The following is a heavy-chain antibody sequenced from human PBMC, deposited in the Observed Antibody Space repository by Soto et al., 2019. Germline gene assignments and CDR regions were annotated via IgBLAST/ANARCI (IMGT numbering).Heavy chain of an antibody. CDR3: ARRFTGNHPSRTEEQYYFVS. V-gene: IGHV4-59*01. CDR2: IYYSGYT. D-gene: IGHD2-2*01. Sequence: KPSETLSLTCTVSGDSIRSYYWSWIRQPPGKGLEWIGYIYYSGYTSYNPSLKSLVTISVETSEKQCSLKLNSVTGADTAVYYCARRFTGNHPSRTEEQYYFVSCGQG. CDR1: GDSIRSYY. J-gene: IGHJ4*02.